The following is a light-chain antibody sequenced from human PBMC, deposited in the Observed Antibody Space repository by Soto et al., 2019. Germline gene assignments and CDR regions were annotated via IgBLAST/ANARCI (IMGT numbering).Light chain of an antibody. J-gene: IGKJ2*01. CDR3: QQYNNWPYT. CDR2: AAS. V-gene: IGKV3-15*01. Sequence: EIVMTQSPATLSVSPGERATLSFRASQSVNRNLAWYQQKPGQAPRLLIYAASTRATGIPARFSGSGSGTEFTLTISSLQSEDFAVYYCQQYNNWPYTFGQGTKLEIK. CDR1: QSVNRN.